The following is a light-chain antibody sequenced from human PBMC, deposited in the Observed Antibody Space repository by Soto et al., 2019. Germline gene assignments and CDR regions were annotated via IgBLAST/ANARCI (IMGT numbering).Light chain of an antibody. Sequence: DIQMTQSPSSLSASVGDRVTITCRASQSISSYLNWYQQKPGKAPKLLIYAASSLQSGVPSRFSGSGSGTDFTLTISRLQPEDFATYYCQQSYSTPEYTFGQGTKLEI. CDR2: AAS. J-gene: IGKJ2*01. CDR3: QQSYSTPEYT. CDR1: QSISSY. V-gene: IGKV1-39*01.